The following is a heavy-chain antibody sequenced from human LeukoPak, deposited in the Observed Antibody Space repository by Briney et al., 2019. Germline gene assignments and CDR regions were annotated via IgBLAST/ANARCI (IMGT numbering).Heavy chain of an antibody. CDR2: INPNSGGT. CDR3: ARDWYYYDSSGYPYDAFDI. V-gene: IGHV1-2*02. CDR1: GYTFTCYY. Sequence: ASVKVSCKASGYTFTCYYMHWVRQAPGQGLEWMGWINPNSGGTNYAQKFQGRVTMTRDTSISTAYMELSRLRSDDTAVYYCARDWYYYDSSGYPYDAFDIWGQGTMVTVSS. J-gene: IGHJ3*02. D-gene: IGHD3-22*01.